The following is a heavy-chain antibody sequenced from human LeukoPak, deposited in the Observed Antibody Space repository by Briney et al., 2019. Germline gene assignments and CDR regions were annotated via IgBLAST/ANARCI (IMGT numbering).Heavy chain of an antibody. CDR3: AKDWGAAEG. V-gene: IGHV3-30*18. J-gene: IGHJ4*02. Sequence: TGGSLRLSCAASGFTFSSYWMSWVRQAPGKGLEWVAVISYDGSNKYYADSVKGRFTISRDNSKNTLYLQMNSLRAEDTAVYYCAKDWGAAEGWGQGTLVTVSS. CDR2: ISYDGSNK. D-gene: IGHD6-13*01. CDR1: GFTFSSYW.